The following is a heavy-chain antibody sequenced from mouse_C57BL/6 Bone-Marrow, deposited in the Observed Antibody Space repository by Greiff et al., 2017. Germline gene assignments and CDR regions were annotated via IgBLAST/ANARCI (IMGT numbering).Heavy chain of an antibody. CDR2: IDPENGDT. J-gene: IGHJ2*01. V-gene: IGHV14-4*01. D-gene: IGHD2-5*01. CDR1: GFNIKDDY. Sequence: VQLQQSGAELVRPGASVKLSCTASGFNIKDDYMHWVKQRPEQGLEWIGWIDPENGDTEYASKFQGKATITADTSSNTAYLQLSSLTSEDTAVYYCTHYSNYVDFDYWGQGTTLTVSS. CDR3: THYSNYVDFDY.